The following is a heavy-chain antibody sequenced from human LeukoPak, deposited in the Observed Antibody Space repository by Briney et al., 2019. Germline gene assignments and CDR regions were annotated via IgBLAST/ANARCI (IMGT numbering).Heavy chain of an antibody. CDR3: STGIAVAAIVG. D-gene: IGHD6-19*01. CDR1: GFTFNNAW. J-gene: IGHJ4*02. CDR2: IKSKLDGGTT. V-gene: IGHV3-15*01. Sequence: GGSLRLSCSASGFTFNNAWMSWVRQARGKGLEWVGRIKSKLDGGTTDYAAPVKGRFTISRDDSRTTLYLQMNSLKTEDTAVYYCSTGIAVAAIVGWGQGTLVTVSS.